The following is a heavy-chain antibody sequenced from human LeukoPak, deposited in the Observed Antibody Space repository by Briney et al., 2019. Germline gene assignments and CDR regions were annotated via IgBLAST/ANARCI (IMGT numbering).Heavy chain of an antibody. V-gene: IGHV4-30-2*01. D-gene: IGHD1-26*01. Sequence: SQTLSLTCAVSGGSISSGGYSWSWIRQPPGKGLEWIGYIYHSGSTYYNPSLKSRVTISVDRSKNQFSLKLSSVTAADTAVYYCARLGGRGATYYFDYWGQGTLVTVSS. J-gene: IGHJ4*02. CDR1: GGSISSGGYS. CDR2: IYHSGST. CDR3: ARLGGRGATYYFDY.